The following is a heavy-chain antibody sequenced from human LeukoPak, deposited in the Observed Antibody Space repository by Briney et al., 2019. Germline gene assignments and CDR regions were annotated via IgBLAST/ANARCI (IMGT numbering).Heavy chain of an antibody. CDR3: ARETYFDTTGHYGWFDP. D-gene: IGHD3-22*01. CDR1: GYMFTDYY. V-gene: IGHV1-2*02. CDR2: INPHSGGA. J-gene: IGHJ5*02. Sequence: ASLKVSCKASGYMFTDYYLHWVRQAPGQGLEWMGWINPHSGGADLAPKFQGGVTMTRDTSINTTYMELTSLISDDTAVYYCARETYFDTTGHYGWFDPWGQGTLVTVSS.